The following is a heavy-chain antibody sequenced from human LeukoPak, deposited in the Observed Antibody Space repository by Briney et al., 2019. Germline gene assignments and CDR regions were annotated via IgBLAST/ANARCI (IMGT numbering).Heavy chain of an antibody. V-gene: IGHV3-23*01. J-gene: IGHJ5*02. CDR3: ARDIRDGSGANWFDP. CDR1: GFTFSSYA. CDR2: ISGSGGST. D-gene: IGHD3-10*01. Sequence: GGSLRLSCAASGFTFSSYAMSWVRQAPGKGLEWVSAISGSGGSTYYADSVKGRFTISRDNSKNTLYLQMNSLRAEDTAVYYCARDIRDGSGANWFDPWGQGTLVTVSS.